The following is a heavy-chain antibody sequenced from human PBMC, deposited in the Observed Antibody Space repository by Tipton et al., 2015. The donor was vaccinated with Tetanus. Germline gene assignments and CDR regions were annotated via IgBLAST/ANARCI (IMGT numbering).Heavy chain of an antibody. Sequence: QLVQSGAEMKKPGSSVKVSCKASGGTFTNYALSWVRQAPGQGLEWLGGITPIFGTTNSAPKFQGRVTITADESTNTAYMELSSLTSEDTAVYYCARAPNRISLAYDYWGLGTQITVSS. D-gene: IGHD1-14*01. CDR1: GGTFTNYA. CDR3: ARAPNRISLAYDY. J-gene: IGHJ4*02. CDR2: ITPIFGTT. V-gene: IGHV1-69*01.